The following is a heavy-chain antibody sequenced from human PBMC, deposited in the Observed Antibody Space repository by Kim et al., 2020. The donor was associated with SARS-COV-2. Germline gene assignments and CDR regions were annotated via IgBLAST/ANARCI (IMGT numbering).Heavy chain of an antibody. D-gene: IGHD6-13*01. CDR3: ASLAAAGTRYYYYGMDV. V-gene: IGHV3-21*01. J-gene: IGHJ6*02. Sequence: VKGQFTISRDNAKNSLYLQMNSLRAEDTAVYYCASLAAAGTRYYYYGMDVWGQGTTVTVSS.